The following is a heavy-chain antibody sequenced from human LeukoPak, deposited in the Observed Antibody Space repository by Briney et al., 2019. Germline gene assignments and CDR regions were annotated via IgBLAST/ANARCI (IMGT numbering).Heavy chain of an antibody. V-gene: IGHV1-69*02. CDR3: ARAQRNLGYDFWSGYYY. D-gene: IGHD3-3*01. CDR2: IIPILGIA. Sequence: GASVKVSCKASGYTFTDYSVHWVRQAPGQGLEWMGRIIPILGIANYAQKFQGRVTITADKSTSTAYMELSSLRSEDTAVYYCARAQRNLGYDFWSGYYYWGQGTLVTVSS. CDR1: GYTFTDYS. J-gene: IGHJ4*02.